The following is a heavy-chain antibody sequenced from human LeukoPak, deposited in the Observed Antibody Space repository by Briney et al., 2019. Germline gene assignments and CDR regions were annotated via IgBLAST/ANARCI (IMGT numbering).Heavy chain of an antibody. V-gene: IGHV3-23*01. D-gene: IGHD1-26*01. CDR1: GFTFSSYA. CDR2: ISGSGGST. CDR3: ASNSRWWELLFIAFDI. J-gene: IGHJ3*02. Sequence: GSLRLSCAASGFTFSSYAMSWVRQAPGKGLEWVSAISGSGGSTYYADSVKGRFTISRDNSKNTLYLQMNSLRAEDTAVYYCASNSRWWELLFIAFDIWGQGTMVTVSS.